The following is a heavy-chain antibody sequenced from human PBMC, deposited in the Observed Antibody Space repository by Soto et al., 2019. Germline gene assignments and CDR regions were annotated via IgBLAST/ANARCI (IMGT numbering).Heavy chain of an antibody. CDR1: GFTFSSYG. CDR3: AKVSYYDSRGYWRGGDYYYGMDV. J-gene: IGHJ6*02. V-gene: IGHV3-30*18. D-gene: IGHD3-22*01. Sequence: QVQLVESGGGVVQPGRSLRLSCAASGFTFSSYGMHWVRQAPGKGLEWVAVISYDGSNKYYADSVKGRFTISRDNSKNPXXLXMXXLRAEDTAVYYCAKVSYYDSRGYWRGGDYYYGMDVWGQGTTVTVSS. CDR2: ISYDGSNK.